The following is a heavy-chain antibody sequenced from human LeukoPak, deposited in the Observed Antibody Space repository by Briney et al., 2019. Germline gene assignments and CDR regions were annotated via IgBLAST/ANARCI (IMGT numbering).Heavy chain of an antibody. J-gene: IGHJ4*02. CDR2: IYYSGST. D-gene: IGHD6-13*01. CDR3: ARVGASSSSWYYFDY. V-gene: IGHV4-59*11. Sequence: SETLSLTCTISGGSIRSHYWSWIRQPPGKGLEWMGYIYYSGSTNYSPSLESRVTISVDTSKRRFSLKLSSVTAADTAVYYCARVGASSSSWYYFDYWGQGTLVTVSS. CDR1: GGSIRSHY.